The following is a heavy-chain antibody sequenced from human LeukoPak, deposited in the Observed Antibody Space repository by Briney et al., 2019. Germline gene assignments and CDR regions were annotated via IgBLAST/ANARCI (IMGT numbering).Heavy chain of an antibody. CDR2: IIPILGIA. J-gene: IGHJ5*02. Sequence: SVKVSCKASGGTFSSYAISWVRQAPGQGLEWMGRIIPILGIANYAQKFQGRVTITADKSTSTAYMELSSLRSEDTAVYYCARARFDPKSWFDPWGQGTLVTVSS. CDR3: ARARFDPKSWFDP. CDR1: GGTFSSYA. V-gene: IGHV1-69*04.